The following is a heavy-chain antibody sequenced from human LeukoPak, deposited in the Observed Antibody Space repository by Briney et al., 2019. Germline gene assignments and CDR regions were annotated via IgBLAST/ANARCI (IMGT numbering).Heavy chain of an antibody. CDR1: GGTFSSYA. J-gene: IGHJ4*02. V-gene: IGHV1-69*05. D-gene: IGHD4-17*01. CDR2: IIPIFGTA. Sequence: SVKVSCKASGGTFSSYAISWVRQAPGQGHEWMGRIIPIFGTANYAQKFQGRVTITTDESTSTAYMELSSLRSEDTAVYYCARLDYGDYSGYFDYWGQGTLVTVSS. CDR3: ARLDYGDYSGYFDY.